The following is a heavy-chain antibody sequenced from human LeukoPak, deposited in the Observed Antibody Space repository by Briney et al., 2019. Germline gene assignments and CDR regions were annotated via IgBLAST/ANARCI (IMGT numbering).Heavy chain of an antibody. V-gene: IGHV3-43*02. CDR2: ISGDGGST. CDR3: ARVRAAAAASDI. D-gene: IGHD6-13*01. CDR1: GFTFDDYA. J-gene: IGHJ3*02. Sequence: GGSLRLSCAASGFTFDDYAMHWVRQTPGKGLEWVSLISGDGGSTYYAESVKGRFTISRDNAKNSLYLQMNSLRAEDTAVYYCARVRAAAAASDIWGQGTLVTVSS.